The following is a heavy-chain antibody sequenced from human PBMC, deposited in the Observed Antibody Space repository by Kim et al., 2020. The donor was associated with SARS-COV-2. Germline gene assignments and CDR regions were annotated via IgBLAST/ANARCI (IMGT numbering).Heavy chain of an antibody. V-gene: IGHV4-34*01. CDR3: ARGRERYSGSYYLY. D-gene: IGHD1-26*01. J-gene: IGHJ4*02. CDR1: GGSFSGYY. Sequence: SETLSLTCAVYGGSFSGYYWSWIRQPPGKGLEWIGEINHSGSTNYNPSLKSRVTISVDTSKNQFSLKLSSVTAADTAVYYCARGRERYSGSYYLYWGQGTLVTVSS. CDR2: INHSGST.